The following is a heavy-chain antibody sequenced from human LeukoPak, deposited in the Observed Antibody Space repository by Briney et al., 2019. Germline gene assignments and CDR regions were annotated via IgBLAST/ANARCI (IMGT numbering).Heavy chain of an antibody. D-gene: IGHD2-8*02. J-gene: IGHJ4*02. CDR3: ATYRQVLLPFES. V-gene: IGHV3-53*01. CDR1: GFTVSSNH. Sequence: GGSLRLSCAASGFTVSSNHMSWVRQAPGKGLEWVSVIYSGGSTYYADSVKGRFTISRDNSKSTLSLQMNSLRAEDTAIYYCATYRQVLLPFESWGQGTLVTVSS. CDR2: IYSGGST.